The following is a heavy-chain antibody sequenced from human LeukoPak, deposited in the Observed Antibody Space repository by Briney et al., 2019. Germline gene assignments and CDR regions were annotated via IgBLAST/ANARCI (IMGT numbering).Heavy chain of an antibody. J-gene: IGHJ6*02. CDR2: IIPVLGIA. CDR3: ARSGLRYFDWSSRCPYYYYGMDV. V-gene: IGHV1-69*04. Sequence: SVKVSCKASGGTFSSYASSWVRQAPGQGLEWMGRIIPVLGIANYAQKFQGRVTITADKSTSTAYMELSSLRSEDTAVYYCARSGLRYFDWSSRCPYYYYGMDVWGQGTTVTVSS. D-gene: IGHD3-9*01. CDR1: GGTFSSYA.